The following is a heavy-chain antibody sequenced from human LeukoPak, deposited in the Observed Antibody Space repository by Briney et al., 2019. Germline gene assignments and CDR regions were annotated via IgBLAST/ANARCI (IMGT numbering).Heavy chain of an antibody. CDR1: GGSISSYY. Sequence: KPSETLSLTCTVSGGSISSYYWSWIRQPPGKGLEWIGEINHSGSTNYNPSLKSRVTISVDTSKNQFSLKLSSVTAADTAVYYCAREVMCSSTSCYLAFRYYYYYMDVWGKGTTVTVSS. CDR3: AREVMCSSTSCYLAFRYYYYYMDV. V-gene: IGHV4-34*01. CDR2: INHSGST. J-gene: IGHJ6*03. D-gene: IGHD2-2*01.